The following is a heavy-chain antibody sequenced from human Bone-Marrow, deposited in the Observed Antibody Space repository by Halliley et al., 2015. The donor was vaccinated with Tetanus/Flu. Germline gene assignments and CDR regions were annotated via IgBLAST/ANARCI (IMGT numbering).Heavy chain of an antibody. J-gene: IGHJ3*02. CDR3: ARGREIVTRSGEI. CDR1: GASISSSNW. D-gene: IGHD1-26*01. V-gene: IGHV4-4*02. Sequence: TLSLTCAVSGASISSSNWWSWVRQSPGKGMEWLGEIYHSGSPNYNPSLRGRGTLSVDKSKNRLSPKIVSVTAADMAMYYCARGREIVTRSGEIWDRGTMITVSS. CDR2: IYHSGSP.